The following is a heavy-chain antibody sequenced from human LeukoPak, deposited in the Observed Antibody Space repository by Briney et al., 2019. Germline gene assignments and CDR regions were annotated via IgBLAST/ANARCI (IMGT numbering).Heavy chain of an antibody. J-gene: IGHJ6*03. V-gene: IGHV3-53*01. D-gene: IGHD1-1*01. CDR3: ARDVYTYYYYMDV. CDR2: IYSGGST. Sequence: GGSLRLSCAVSGFTVSSNYMSWIRQAPGKGLEWVAVIYSGGSTYYADSVKGRFTISRDNSKNTLYLQMNSLRAEDTAVYYCARDVYTYYYYMDVWGKGTTVTVSS. CDR1: GFTVSSNY.